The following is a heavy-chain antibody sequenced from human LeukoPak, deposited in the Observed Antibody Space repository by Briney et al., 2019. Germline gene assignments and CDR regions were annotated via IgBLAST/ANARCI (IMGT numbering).Heavy chain of an antibody. J-gene: IGHJ4*02. CDR2: ISYDGSNK. CDR1: GFTFSSYA. CDR3: AKDTAAAGTGSGY. V-gene: IGHV3-30*18. Sequence: GGSLRLSCAASGFTFSSYAMSWVRQAPGKGLEWVAVISYDGSNKYYADSVKGRFTISRDNSKNTLYLQMNSLRAEDTAVYYCAKDTAAAGTGSGYWGQGTLVTVSS. D-gene: IGHD6-13*01.